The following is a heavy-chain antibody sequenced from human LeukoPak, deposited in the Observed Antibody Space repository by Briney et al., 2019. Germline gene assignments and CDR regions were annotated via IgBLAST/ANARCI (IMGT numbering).Heavy chain of an antibody. V-gene: IGHV1-18*01. CDR2: ISTYNGNT. Sequence: ASVKVSCKASGYTFTTYDISWARQAPGQGLEWMGWISTYNGNTNYAQKVQGRVTMTTDTSTSTAYMELRSLRSDDTAVYYCTRGGASSGYEYWGQGTLVTVSS. CDR3: TRGGASSGYEY. J-gene: IGHJ4*02. D-gene: IGHD6-19*01. CDR1: GYTFTTYD.